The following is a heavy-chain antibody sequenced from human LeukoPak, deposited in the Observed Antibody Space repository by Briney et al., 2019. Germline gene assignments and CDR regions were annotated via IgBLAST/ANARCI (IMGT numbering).Heavy chain of an antibody. CDR3: ARNPNYYDSLGAFDI. CDR1: GYTFTGYY. V-gene: IGHV1-2*02. J-gene: IGHJ3*02. D-gene: IGHD3-22*01. CDR2: INPNSGGT. Sequence: ASVKVSCKASGYTFTGYYMHWVRQAPGQGLEWMGWINPNSGGTNYAQKFQGRVTMTRDTSISTAYMELSRLRSDDTAVYYCARNPNYYDSLGAFDIWGQGTMVTVSS.